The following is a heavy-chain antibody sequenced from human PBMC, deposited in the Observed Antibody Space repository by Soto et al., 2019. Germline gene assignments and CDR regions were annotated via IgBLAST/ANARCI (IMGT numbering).Heavy chain of an antibody. J-gene: IGHJ4*02. CDR1: GFTFSSYA. D-gene: IGHD1-1*01. CDR2: ISGSGGST. CDR3: VRDPSSVTTRRLDY. Sequence: GXSLRLSCAASGFTFSSYAISWVVQAPGKGLEWVSAISGSGGSTYYADSVKGRFTISRDNSKNTMYLQMNSLRAEDTAVYYCVRDPSSVTTRRLDYWGQGTLVTVSS. V-gene: IGHV3-23*01.